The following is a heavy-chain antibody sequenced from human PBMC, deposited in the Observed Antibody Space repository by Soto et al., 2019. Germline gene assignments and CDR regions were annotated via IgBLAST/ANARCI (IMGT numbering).Heavy chain of an antibody. Sequence: LSLTCTVSGGSISSGDYYWSWIRQPPGKGLEWIGYIYYSGSTYYNPSLKSRVTISVDTSKNQFSLKLSSVTAADTAVYYCARSKDSRLGMDVWGQGTTVTVSS. V-gene: IGHV4-30-4*01. D-gene: IGHD3-22*01. CDR3: ARSKDSRLGMDV. CDR1: GGSISSGDYY. J-gene: IGHJ6*02. CDR2: IYYSGST.